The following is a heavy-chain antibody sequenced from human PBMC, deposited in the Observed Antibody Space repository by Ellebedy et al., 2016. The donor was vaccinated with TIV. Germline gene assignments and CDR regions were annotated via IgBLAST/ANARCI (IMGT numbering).Heavy chain of an antibody. CDR3: ARVLAYDILTDYYKNY. CDR1: GFFINSGYH. D-gene: IGHD3-9*01. Sequence: SETLSLXXTVPGFFINSGYHWGWIRQSPGKGLEWIANIHHSGRTHYNPSLESRVTISVDTSKNQFSLNLNSVTAADTAVYYCARVLAYDILTDYYKNYWGQGTLVTVSS. CDR2: IHHSGRT. V-gene: IGHV4-38-2*02. J-gene: IGHJ4*02.